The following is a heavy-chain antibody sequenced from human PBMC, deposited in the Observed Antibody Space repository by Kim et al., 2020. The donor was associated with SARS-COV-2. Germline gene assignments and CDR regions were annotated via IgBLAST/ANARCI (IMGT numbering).Heavy chain of an antibody. D-gene: IGHD6-13*01. J-gene: IGHJ4*01. V-gene: IGHV3-23*01. CDR3: AKDGAAGAFEY. Sequence: YYADSGKGRFTITRDNSKNPLYLEMNSLRPEDPAAYYCAKDGAAGAFEYWGHGTLVTVST.